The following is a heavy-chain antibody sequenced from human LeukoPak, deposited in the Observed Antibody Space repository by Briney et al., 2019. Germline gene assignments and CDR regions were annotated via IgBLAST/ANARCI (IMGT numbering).Heavy chain of an antibody. CDR3: ARNRQSIAAAGNDY. CDR2: INSDGSST. D-gene: IGHD6-13*01. V-gene: IGHV3-74*01. CDR1: GFTFSSYW. J-gene: IGHJ4*02. Sequence: GGSLRLSCAASGFTFSSYWMHWVRQAPGKGLVWVSRINSDGSSTSYADSVKGRFTISRDNAKNTLYLQINSLRTEDTAVYYCARNRQSIAAAGNDYWGQGTLVTVSS.